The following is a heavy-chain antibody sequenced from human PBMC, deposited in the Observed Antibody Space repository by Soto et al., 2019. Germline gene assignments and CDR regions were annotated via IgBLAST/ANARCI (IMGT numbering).Heavy chain of an antibody. V-gene: IGHV1-2*04. CDR2: MNPNDGGT. CDR3: ARTGPPIGGTYRLQDYFDY. CDR1: GYTFSGYY. Sequence: GASVKVSCKASGYTFSGYYIHWVRQAPGQGLEWMGWMNPNDGGTKYAQKFQGWVTMTRDTSISTAYMELSRLMSVDTAVYYCARTGPPIGGTYRLQDYFDYWGQGTLVTVSS. D-gene: IGHD1-26*01. J-gene: IGHJ4*02.